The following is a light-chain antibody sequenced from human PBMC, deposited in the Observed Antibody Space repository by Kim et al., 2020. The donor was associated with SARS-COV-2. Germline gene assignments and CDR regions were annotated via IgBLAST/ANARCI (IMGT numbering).Light chain of an antibody. CDR2: DVS. CDR3: QQHDNFPLT. V-gene: IGKV5-2*01. Sequence: TTLTQSPPFVLATPGAAVYIACRASQDIDDDVNWYQQKPGLPPLLLIEDVSTLGPGVSPRFSGSGYGTYFTLTIADVQPEDAAYYFCQQHDNFPLTFGQGTKLEIK. J-gene: IGKJ2*01. CDR1: QDIDDD.